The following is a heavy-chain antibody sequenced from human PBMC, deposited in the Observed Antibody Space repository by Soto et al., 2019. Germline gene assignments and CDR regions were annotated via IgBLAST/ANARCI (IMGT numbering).Heavy chain of an antibody. Sequence: SETLSLTCTVSGAPITINYWSWIRQAPGKGLEWIGYIYYSGSTTYNPSLKSRVTMSADTSKDQFSLKLNSVTAADTAVYYCATLLTGGYTYGQDYWGQGTLVTVSS. V-gene: IGHV4-59*01. CDR1: GAPITINY. D-gene: IGHD5-18*01. CDR3: ATLLTGGYTYGQDY. J-gene: IGHJ4*02. CDR2: IYYSGST.